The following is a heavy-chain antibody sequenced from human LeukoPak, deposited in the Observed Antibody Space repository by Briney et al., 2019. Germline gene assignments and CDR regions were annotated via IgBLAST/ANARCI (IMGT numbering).Heavy chain of an antibody. Sequence: GTSVKVSCKASGFTFTSSAVQWVRQARGQRLEWIGWIVVGSGNTNYAQKFQERVTITRDMSTSTAYMELSSLRSEDTAVYYCAADHLAAKDAFDIWGQGTMVTASS. CDR2: IVVGSGNT. J-gene: IGHJ3*02. CDR1: GFTFTSSA. D-gene: IGHD6-13*01. CDR3: AADHLAAKDAFDI. V-gene: IGHV1-58*01.